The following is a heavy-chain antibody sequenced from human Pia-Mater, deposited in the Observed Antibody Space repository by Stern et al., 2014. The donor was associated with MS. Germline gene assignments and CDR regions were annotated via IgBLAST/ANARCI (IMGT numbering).Heavy chain of an antibody. CDR3: ARRGMGATTKYGMDV. V-gene: IGHV1-69*06. D-gene: IGHD1-26*01. Sequence: QVQLVQSGAEVKKPGSSVKVSCKASGGTFSSYAISWVRQAPGQGLEWMGGIIPILGTANYAQKFQGRVTITADKSTSTAYMELSSLRSEDTAVYYRARRGMGATTKYGMDVWGQGTTVTVSS. J-gene: IGHJ6*02. CDR1: GGTFSSYA. CDR2: IIPILGTA.